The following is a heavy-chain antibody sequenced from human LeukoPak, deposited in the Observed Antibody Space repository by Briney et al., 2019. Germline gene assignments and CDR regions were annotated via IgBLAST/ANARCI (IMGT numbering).Heavy chain of an antibody. D-gene: IGHD3-3*01. Sequence: ASETLSLTCTVSGGSISSYYWSWIRQPPGKGLEWIGYIYYSGSTKYKPSLKSRVTISVDTSKNQFSLKLSSVTAADTAVYYCAGGRFLDAFDIWGQGTMVTVSS. CDR2: IYYSGST. V-gene: IGHV4-59*01. J-gene: IGHJ3*02. CDR3: AGGRFLDAFDI. CDR1: GGSISSYY.